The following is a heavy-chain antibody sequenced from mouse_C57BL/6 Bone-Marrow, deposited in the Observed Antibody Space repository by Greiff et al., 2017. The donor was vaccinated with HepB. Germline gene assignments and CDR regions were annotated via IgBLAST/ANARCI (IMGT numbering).Heavy chain of an antibody. CDR3: TVYYYGSSYVGDH. D-gene: IGHD1-1*01. J-gene: IGHJ2*01. CDR2: IRLKSDNYAT. V-gene: IGHV6-3*01. Sequence: EVKLMESGGGLVQPGGSMKLSCVASGFTFSNYWMNWVRQSPEKGLEWVAQIRLKSDNYATHYAESVKGRFTISRDDSKSSVYLQMNNLRAEDTGIYYCTVYYYGSSYVGDHWGQGTTLTVSS. CDR1: GFTFSNYW.